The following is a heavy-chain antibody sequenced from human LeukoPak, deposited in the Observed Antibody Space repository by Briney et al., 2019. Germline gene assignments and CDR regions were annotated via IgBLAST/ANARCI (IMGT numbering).Heavy chain of an antibody. Sequence: GGSLRLSCAASGFTFSSYAMHWVRQAPGKGLEWVAVISYDGSNKYYADSVKGRFTISRDNSKNTLYLQMDSLRAEDTAVYYCARDRFDYWGQGTLVTVSS. J-gene: IGHJ4*02. CDR2: ISYDGSNK. V-gene: IGHV3-30-3*01. CDR3: ARDRFDY. CDR1: GFTFSSYA.